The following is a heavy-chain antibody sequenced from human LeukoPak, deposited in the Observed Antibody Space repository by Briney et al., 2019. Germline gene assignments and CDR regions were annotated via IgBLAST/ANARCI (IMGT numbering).Heavy chain of an antibody. J-gene: IGHJ6*03. D-gene: IGHD2-15*01. CDR3: TRTGALAKYCSGGSCYSHYYYYMDV. V-gene: IGHV1-18*01. CDR2: IIAYNGNT. CDR1: GYTFTSYG. Sequence: ASVKVSCKASGYTFTSYGISWVRQAPRQGHEWMGWIIAYNGNTNYAQKLQGRVTMTTDTSTSTAYMELRSLRSDDTAVYYCTRTGALAKYCSGGSCYSHYYYYMDVWGKGTTVTVSS.